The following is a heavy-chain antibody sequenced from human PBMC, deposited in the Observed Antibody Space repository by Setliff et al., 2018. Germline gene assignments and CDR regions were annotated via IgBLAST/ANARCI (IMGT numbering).Heavy chain of an antibody. V-gene: IGHV1-2*02. CDR3: ARGAPGRYCSGGSCSYFDY. D-gene: IGHD2-15*01. CDR2: IDPKSGRT. CDR1: GYPFVGYF. J-gene: IGHJ4*02. Sequence: ASVKVSCKTSGYPFVGYFIYWMRQAPGQGLEWVGWIDPKSGRTKYAVKFQGRVTMTRNTSISTAYMELSSLRSEDTAVYYCARGAPGRYCSGGSCSYFDYWGQGILVTVS.